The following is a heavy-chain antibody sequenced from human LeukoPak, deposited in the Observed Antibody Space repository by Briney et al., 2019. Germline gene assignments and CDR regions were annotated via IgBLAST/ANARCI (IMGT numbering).Heavy chain of an antibody. D-gene: IGHD6-13*01. CDR3: ARGVGWIAAAGTWWFDP. CDR2: INTSGST. J-gene: IGHJ5*02. CDR1: GGSIRGYY. V-gene: IGHV4-4*07. Sequence: SETLSLTCTVSGGSIRGYYWTWIRQSAGKGLEWIGRINTSGSTNYNPSLRSRVTMSVNTSKNQFSLKLSSVTAADTAVYYCARGVGWIAAAGTWWFDPWGQGTLVTVSS.